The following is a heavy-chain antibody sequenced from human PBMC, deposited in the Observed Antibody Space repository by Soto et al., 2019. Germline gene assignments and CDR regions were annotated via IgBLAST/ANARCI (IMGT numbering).Heavy chain of an antibody. D-gene: IGHD3-22*01. CDR3: AMYYYDSSGYSKRYYFDY. Sequence: SETLSLTCTVSGGSISSGDYYWSWIRQPPGKGLEWIGYIYYSGSTYYNPSLKSRVTISVDTSKNQFSLKLSSVTAADTAVYYCAMYYYDSSGYSKRYYFDYWGQRTLVTVSS. CDR2: IYYSGST. CDR1: GGSISSGDYY. J-gene: IGHJ4*02. V-gene: IGHV4-30-4*01.